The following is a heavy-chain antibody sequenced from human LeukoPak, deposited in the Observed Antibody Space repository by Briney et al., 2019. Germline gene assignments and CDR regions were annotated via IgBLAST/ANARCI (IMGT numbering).Heavy chain of an antibody. CDR3: ARDWLMARWYFDF. D-gene: IGHD2-8*01. J-gene: IGHJ2*01. CDR2: ISAYNGNT. V-gene: IGHV1-18*01. Sequence: ASVKVSCKASGYTFTSYGISWVRQAPGQGLEWMGWISAYNGNTNYAQKFQGRVTMTTDTSTSTVYMELRSLSSDDTAVYYCARDWLMARWYFDFWGRGTLVTVSS. CDR1: GYTFTSYG.